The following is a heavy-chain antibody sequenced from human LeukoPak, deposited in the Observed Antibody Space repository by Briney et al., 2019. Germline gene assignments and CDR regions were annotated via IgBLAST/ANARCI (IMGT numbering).Heavy chain of an antibody. V-gene: IGHV3-21*01. Sequence: GGSLRLSCAASGFTFSSYSMNWVRQAPGKGLEWVSSITSSSSYIYYADSVKGRFTISRDNAKNSLYLQMNSLRAEDTAVYYCARDPDTAMVTDDYWGQGTLVTVSS. CDR2: ITSSSSYI. J-gene: IGHJ4*02. CDR1: GFTFSSYS. D-gene: IGHD5-18*01. CDR3: ARDPDTAMVTDDY.